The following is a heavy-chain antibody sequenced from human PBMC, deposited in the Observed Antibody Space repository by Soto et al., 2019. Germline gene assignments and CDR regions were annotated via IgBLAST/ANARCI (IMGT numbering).Heavy chain of an antibody. CDR3: ARVWGPNWNAFRGAFDI. Sequence: VGSLRLSCVVSVFPFGANAMSWVRQAPGKGLEWVSGLSYTGRRTSYADSVKGRFNISRDNSENTVYLQMNSLRVEDTAVYYCARVWGPNWNAFRGAFDIWGQGTMVTVSS. CDR1: VFPFGANA. D-gene: IGHD1-1*01. CDR2: LSYTGRRT. V-gene: IGHV3-23*01. J-gene: IGHJ3*02.